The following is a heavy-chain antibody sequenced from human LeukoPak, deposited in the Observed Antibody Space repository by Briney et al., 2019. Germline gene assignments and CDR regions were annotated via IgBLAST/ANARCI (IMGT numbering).Heavy chain of an antibody. CDR2: INPNSGGT. CDR1: GYTLTGYY. V-gene: IGHV1-2*06. CDR3: ARDPVSVTDAFDI. Sequence: ASVKVSCKASGYTLTGYYMHWVRQAPGQGLEWMGRINPNSGGTNYAQKFQGRVTMTRDTSISTAYMELSRLRSDDTAVYYCARDPVSVTDAFDIWGQGTMVTVSS. D-gene: IGHD4-17*01. J-gene: IGHJ3*02.